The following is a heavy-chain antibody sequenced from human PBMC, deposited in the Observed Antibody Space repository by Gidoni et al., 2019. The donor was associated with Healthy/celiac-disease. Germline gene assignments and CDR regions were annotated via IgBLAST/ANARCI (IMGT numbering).Heavy chain of an antibody. V-gene: IGHV3-53*02. D-gene: IGHD3-22*01. CDR1: GFTASSNY. CDR3: ARDRRYYDSSGLDY. Sequence: EVQLVETGGGLIQHGGSLRLSCAASGFTASSNYMSWVRQAPGKGLAWVSVIYSGGSTYYADSVKGRFTISRDNSKNTLYLQMNSLRAEDTAVYYCARDRRYYDSSGLDYWGQGTLVTVSS. J-gene: IGHJ4*02. CDR2: IYSGGST.